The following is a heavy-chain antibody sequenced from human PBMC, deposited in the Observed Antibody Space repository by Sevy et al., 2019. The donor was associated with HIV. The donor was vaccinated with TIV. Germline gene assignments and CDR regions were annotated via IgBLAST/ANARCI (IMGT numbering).Heavy chain of an antibody. CDR2: ISWNSRNI. CDR1: GFPFNDHA. CDR3: AKDINRGCDGVNCYSYYYYFYGLDV. V-gene: IGHV3-9*01. D-gene: IGHD2-21*01. Sequence: GGSLRLSCAASGFPFNDHAMHWVRQVPGKGLEWVSGISWNSRNIGYADSVKGRFTISRDNTRHFVYLEMHSLQPEDTALYYCAKDINRGCDGVNCYSYYYYFYGLDVWGQGTTVTVSS. J-gene: IGHJ6*02.